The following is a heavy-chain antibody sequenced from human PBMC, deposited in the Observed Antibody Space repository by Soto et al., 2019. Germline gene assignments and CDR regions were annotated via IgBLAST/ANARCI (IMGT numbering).Heavy chain of an antibody. V-gene: IGHV1-3*01. Sequence: ASVKVSCKASGYTFSSYAMHWVRQAPGQRLEWMGWINAGNSNTKYSQKFQGRITITKNTSASTAYVELSSLRSEDTAVYYCARGPLRYWFDPWGQGNLVTVSS. CDR3: ARGPLRYWFDP. CDR2: INAGNSNT. CDR1: GYTFSSYA. J-gene: IGHJ5*02.